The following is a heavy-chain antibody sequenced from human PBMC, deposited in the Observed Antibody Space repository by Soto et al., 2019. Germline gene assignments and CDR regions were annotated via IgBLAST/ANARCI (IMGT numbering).Heavy chain of an antibody. Sequence: ASVKVSCKASGYTFTGYYMHWVRQAPGQGLGWMGWINPNSGGTNYAQKFQGWVTMTRDTSISTAYMELSRLRSDDTAVYYCASRIAVGDAFDIWGQGTMVTVSS. J-gene: IGHJ3*02. D-gene: IGHD6-19*01. CDR3: ASRIAVGDAFDI. CDR2: INPNSGGT. V-gene: IGHV1-2*04. CDR1: GYTFTGYY.